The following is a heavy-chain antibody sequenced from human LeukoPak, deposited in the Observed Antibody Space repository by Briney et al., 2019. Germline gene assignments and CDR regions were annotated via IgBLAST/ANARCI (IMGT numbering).Heavy chain of an antibody. Sequence: GRSLRLSCAASGVTFSSDAMHWVRQAPGKGLEWVAVISYNGSNKYYADSVKGRFTISRDNSKNTLYLQMNSLRAEDTAVYYCARQGAGYDSSGYYSDWFDPWGQGTLVTVSS. V-gene: IGHV3-30-3*01. CDR2: ISYNGSNK. CDR1: GVTFSSDA. J-gene: IGHJ5*02. D-gene: IGHD3-22*01. CDR3: ARQGAGYDSSGYYSDWFDP.